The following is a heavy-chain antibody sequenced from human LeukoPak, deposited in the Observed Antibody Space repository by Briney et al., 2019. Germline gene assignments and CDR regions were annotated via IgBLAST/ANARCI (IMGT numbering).Heavy chain of an antibody. CDR1: GGSISSYY. CDR2: IYYSGST. J-gene: IGHJ3*02. CDR3: ARNIVLVPAAIQYYAFDI. Sequence: SETLSLTCTVSGGSISSYYWSWIRQPPGKGLEWIGYIYYSGSTNYNPSLKSRVTISVDTSKNQFSLKLSSVTAADTAVYYCARNIVLVPAAIQYYAFDIWGQGTMVTVSS. V-gene: IGHV4-59*01. D-gene: IGHD2-2*01.